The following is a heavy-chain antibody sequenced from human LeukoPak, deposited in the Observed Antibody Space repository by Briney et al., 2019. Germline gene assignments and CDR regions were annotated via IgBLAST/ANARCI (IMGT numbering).Heavy chain of an antibody. D-gene: IGHD6-13*01. CDR2: IYYSGST. CDR1: GGSISSYY. J-gene: IGHJ3*02. Sequence: SETLSLTCTVSGGSISSYYWSWIRQPPGKGLEWIGYIYYSGSTYYNPSLKSRVTISVDTSKNQFSLKLSSVTAADTAVYYCARPYQPQYSSSKEFAFDIWGQGTMVTVSS. CDR3: ARPYQPQYSSSKEFAFDI. V-gene: IGHV4-59*08.